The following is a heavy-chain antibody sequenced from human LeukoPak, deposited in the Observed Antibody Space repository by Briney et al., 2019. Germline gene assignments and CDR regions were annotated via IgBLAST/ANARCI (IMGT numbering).Heavy chain of an antibody. CDR2: ITSGSITI. CDR3: ARVEYYSGSYEDY. J-gene: IGHJ4*02. D-gene: IGHD3-10*01. CDR1: GFSFGTYT. V-gene: IGHV3-48*02. Sequence: GGSLRLSCAASGFSFGTYTMSWVRQAPGKGLEWLSYITSGSITIDYADSVKGRSTVSRDNPKNSLYLQMNSLRDEDTAVYYCARVEYYSGSYEDYWGQGTLVTVSS.